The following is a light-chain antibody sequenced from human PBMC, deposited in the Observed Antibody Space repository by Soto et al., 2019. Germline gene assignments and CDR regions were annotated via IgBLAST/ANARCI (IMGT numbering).Light chain of an antibody. V-gene: IGLV2-23*01. Sequence: QSALTQPASVSGSPGQSITISCTGTSSDVGSYNLVSWYQQHPGKAPKLMIYEGSKRPSGVSNRFSGSKPGNTASLTISGLQAEDAADYYCCSYAGSSTYVFGTGTTVTVL. CDR3: CSYAGSSTYV. CDR2: EGS. CDR1: SSDVGSYNL. J-gene: IGLJ1*01.